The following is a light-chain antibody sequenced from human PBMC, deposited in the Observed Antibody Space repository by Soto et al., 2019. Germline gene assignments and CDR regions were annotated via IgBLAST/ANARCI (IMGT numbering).Light chain of an antibody. J-gene: IGKJ1*01. CDR3: QQYGSSVWT. CDR2: AAS. V-gene: IGKV3-20*01. Sequence: EIELTQSPGTLSLSPGERATLSCRASQSVSTSYLAWYQQKPGQAPRLLIYAASSRATGIPDRFSGSGSGTDFTLTITRLEPEDFAVYYCQQYGSSVWTFGQGTKVEIK. CDR1: QSVSTSY.